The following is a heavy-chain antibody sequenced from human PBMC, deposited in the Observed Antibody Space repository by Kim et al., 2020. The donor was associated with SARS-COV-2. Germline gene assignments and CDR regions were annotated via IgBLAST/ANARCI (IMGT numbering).Heavy chain of an antibody. V-gene: IGHV4-38-2*02. J-gene: IGHJ5*02. CDR3: ARTHRTTPGWFDP. CDR1: GYSISSGYY. Sequence: SETLSLTCTVSGYSISSGYYWGWIRQPPGKGLEWIGSIYHSGSTYYNPSLKSRVTISVDTSKNQFSLKLSSVTAADTAVYYCARTHRTTPGWFDPWGQGT. CDR2: IYHSGST. D-gene: IGHD1-7*01.